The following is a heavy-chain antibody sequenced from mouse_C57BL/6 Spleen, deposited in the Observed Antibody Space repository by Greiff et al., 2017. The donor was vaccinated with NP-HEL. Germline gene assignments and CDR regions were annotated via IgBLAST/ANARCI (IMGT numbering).Heavy chain of an antibody. CDR1: GYTFTDYY. V-gene: IGHV1-76*01. J-gene: IGHJ3*01. Sequence: VQGVESGAELVRPGASVKLSCKASGYTFTDYYINWVKQRPGQGLEWIARIYPGSGNTYYNEKFKGKATLTAEKSSSTAYMQLSSLTSEDSAVYFCARGDDGYYVTAWFAYWGQGTLVTVSA. D-gene: IGHD2-3*01. CDR2: IYPGSGNT. CDR3: ARGDDGYYVTAWFAY.